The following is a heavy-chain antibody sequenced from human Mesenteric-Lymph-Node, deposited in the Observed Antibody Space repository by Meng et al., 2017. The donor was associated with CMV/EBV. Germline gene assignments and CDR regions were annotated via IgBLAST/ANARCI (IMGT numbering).Heavy chain of an antibody. CDR1: GFPFGSYS. D-gene: IGHD7-27*01. Sequence: GESLKISCAASGFPFGSYSMNWVRQAPGKGLEWVASIGSTSTYIYYADSVKGRFTISRDNAKNSLFLQMNSLRAEDMALYYCAKGTRWTWGSLDVWGHGTTVTVSS. J-gene: IGHJ6*02. CDR3: AKGTRWTWGSLDV. V-gene: IGHV3-21*04. CDR2: IGSTSTYI.